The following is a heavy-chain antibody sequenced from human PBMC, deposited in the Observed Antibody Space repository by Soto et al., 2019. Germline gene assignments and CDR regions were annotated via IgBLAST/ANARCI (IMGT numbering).Heavy chain of an antibody. CDR2: INPNSGDT. J-gene: IGHJ6*02. Sequence: ASVKVSCKASGYTFTGYFMHWVRQAPGQGLEWMGWINPNSGDTNYPQKFQGWVTMTRDTSINTAYMELSRLRSDDTAVYYCAREVAGGMDVWGQGTTVTVYS. V-gene: IGHV1-2*04. CDR1: GYTFTGYF. CDR3: AREVAGGMDV.